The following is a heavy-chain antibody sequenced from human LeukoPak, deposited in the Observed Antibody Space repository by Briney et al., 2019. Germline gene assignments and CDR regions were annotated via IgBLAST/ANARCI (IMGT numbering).Heavy chain of an antibody. CDR3: AKSSNDYFDY. V-gene: IGHV3-9*01. D-gene: IGHD4/OR15-4a*01. J-gene: IGHJ4*02. Sequence: PGGSLRLSCAASGFTFDDYAMHWVRHAPGKGLEWVSGISWNSGSIGYADSVKGRFTISRDNAKNSLYLQMNSLRAEDTALYYCAKSSNDYFDYWGQGTLVTVSS. CDR2: ISWNSGSI. CDR1: GFTFDDYA.